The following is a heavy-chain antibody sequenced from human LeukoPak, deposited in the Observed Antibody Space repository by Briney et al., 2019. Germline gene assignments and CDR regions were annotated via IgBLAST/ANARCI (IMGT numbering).Heavy chain of an antibody. CDR2: IYYSGST. J-gene: IGHJ5*02. D-gene: IGHD3-10*01. CDR1: GGSISSYY. V-gene: IGHV4-59*01. Sequence: PSETLSLTCTVSGGSISSYYWSRIRQPPGKGLEWIGYIYYSGSTNYNPSLKSRVTISVDTSKNQFSLKLSSVTAADTAVYYCARDRITMVRGVIIGGNWFDPWGQGTLVTVSS. CDR3: ARDRITMVRGVIIGGNWFDP.